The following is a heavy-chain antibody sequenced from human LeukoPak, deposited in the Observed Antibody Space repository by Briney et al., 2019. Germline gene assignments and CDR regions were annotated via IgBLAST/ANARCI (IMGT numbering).Heavy chain of an antibody. CDR1: GFTFSSYA. Sequence: GGSLRLSCAASGFTFSSYAMSWVRQAPGKGLEWVSAISGSGGSTYYADSVKGRLTISRDNSKNTLYLQMNSLRAEDTAVYYCAKDMSVDFWSGYYTNWFDPWGQGTLVTVSS. CDR2: ISGSGGST. D-gene: IGHD3-3*01. CDR3: AKDMSVDFWSGYYTNWFDP. J-gene: IGHJ5*02. V-gene: IGHV3-23*01.